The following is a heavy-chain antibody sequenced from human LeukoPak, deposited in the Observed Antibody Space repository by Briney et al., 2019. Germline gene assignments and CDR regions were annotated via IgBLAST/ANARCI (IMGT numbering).Heavy chain of an antibody. J-gene: IGHJ4*02. CDR3: AKDPRSYYYGSGSYYGPLQYFDY. CDR1: GFTFDDYG. D-gene: IGHD3-10*01. Sequence: GGSLRLSCAASGFTFDDYGMSWVRQAPGKGLEWVSAISGSGGSTYYADSVKGRFTISRDNSKNTLYLQMNSLRAEDTAVYYCAKDPRSYYYGSGSYYGPLQYFDYWGQGTLVTVSS. V-gene: IGHV3-23*01. CDR2: ISGSGGST.